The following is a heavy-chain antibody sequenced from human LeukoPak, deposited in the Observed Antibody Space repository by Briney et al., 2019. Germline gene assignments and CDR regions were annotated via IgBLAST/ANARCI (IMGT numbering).Heavy chain of an antibody. CDR2: ISGSSSTM. Sequence: GGPLRLSCGPSGFTFSGYSMIWVRQAPGRGLEWCSYISGSSSTMYYADSVKGRFTISRDNAKKSVYRQKNSVRAEETAVYYGARDRVFGVIWGQGTLVTVSS. D-gene: IGHD3-3*01. V-gene: IGHV3-48*01. J-gene: IGHJ4*02. CDR1: GFTFSGYS. CDR3: ARDRVFGVI.